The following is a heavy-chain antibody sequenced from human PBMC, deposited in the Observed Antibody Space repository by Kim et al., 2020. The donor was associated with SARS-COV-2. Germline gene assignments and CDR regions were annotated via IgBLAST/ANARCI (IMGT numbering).Heavy chain of an antibody. V-gene: IGHV4-59*01. CDR1: GGSISSYY. CDR3: ARASRSTIFGVVTAPGAFVI. J-gene: IGHJ3*02. CDR2: IYYSGST. D-gene: IGHD3-3*01. Sequence: SETLSLTCTVSGGSISSYYWSWIRQPPGKGLEWIGYIYYSGSTNYNPSLKSRVTISVDTSKNQFSLKLSSVTAADTAVYYCARASRSTIFGVVTAPGAFVIWGQETMVTVSS.